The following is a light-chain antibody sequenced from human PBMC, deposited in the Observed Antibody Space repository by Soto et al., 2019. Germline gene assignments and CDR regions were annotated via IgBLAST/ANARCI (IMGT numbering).Light chain of an antibody. CDR2: GAS. CDR1: RNVNNF. J-gene: IGKJ5*01. Sequence: DIQMTQSPSSLSASVGDRVTITCRASRNVNNFLNWYQQRPGKAPDLLIYGASRLQIGVPSRFTGSGSETDFTLTISSLQPEDFATYFCQQSFSLPPTFGQGTRLEIK. CDR3: QQSFSLPPT. V-gene: IGKV1-39*01.